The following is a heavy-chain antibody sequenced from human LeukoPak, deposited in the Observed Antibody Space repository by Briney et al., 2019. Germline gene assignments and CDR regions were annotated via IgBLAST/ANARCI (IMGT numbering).Heavy chain of an antibody. D-gene: IGHD3-3*01. CDR1: GFTFSSYA. CDR2: ISYDGSNK. J-gene: IGHJ3*02. V-gene: IGHV3-30-3*01. Sequence: GGSLRLSCVASGFTFSSYAMHWVRQAPGKGLEWVAVISYDGSNKYYADSVKGRFTISRDNSKNTLYLQMNSLRAEDTAVYYCARDSVFPEYDFWSGYYANAFDIWGQGTMVTVSS. CDR3: ARDSVFPEYDFWSGYYANAFDI.